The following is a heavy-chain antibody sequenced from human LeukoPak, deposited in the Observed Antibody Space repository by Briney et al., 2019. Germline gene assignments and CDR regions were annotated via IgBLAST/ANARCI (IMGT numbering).Heavy chain of an antibody. CDR1: GGSISSVGYY. CDR2: IYYSGST. Sequence: SENLSLTCTVSGGSISSVGYYWSWIRQHLGKVLERIGYIYYSGSTHYNPSLKSRVTKSVDTSKNQCSLKLSSVTAADTAVYYCARGLDYYFDCWGQGTLVTVSS. D-gene: IGHD3-10*01. CDR3: ARGLDYYFDC. V-gene: IGHV4-31*03. J-gene: IGHJ4*02.